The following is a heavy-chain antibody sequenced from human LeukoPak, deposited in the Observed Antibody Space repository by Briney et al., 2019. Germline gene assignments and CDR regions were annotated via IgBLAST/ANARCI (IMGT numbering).Heavy chain of an antibody. D-gene: IGHD3-10*01. J-gene: IGHJ5*02. CDR3: ARGKYGSGTGFGL. V-gene: IGHV4-4*02. CDR2: IFHSGST. CDR1: GGSISSSNW. Sequence: ASGTLSLTCAVSGGSISSSNWWSWVRQPPGKGLEWIGEIFHSGSTNYNPSLKSRVSISVDKSKNQFSLKVSSVTAADTAVYYCARGKYGSGTGFGLWGQGTLVTVFS.